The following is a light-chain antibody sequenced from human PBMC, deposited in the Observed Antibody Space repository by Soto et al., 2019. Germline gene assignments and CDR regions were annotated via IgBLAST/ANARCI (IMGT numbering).Light chain of an antibody. J-gene: IGKJ2*02. CDR2: AAY. CDR3: HQSSRAAGT. Sequence: DIQMTQSPSSLSASVGDRVTIACRASQNIRNYLNWYQQTPGKAPKLLIYAAYSLQSGVPSRFSGSGSGTDFPVRISSLQVEDAGKYNWHQSSRAAGTMGQGTKLEIK. V-gene: IGKV1-39*01. CDR1: QNIRNY.